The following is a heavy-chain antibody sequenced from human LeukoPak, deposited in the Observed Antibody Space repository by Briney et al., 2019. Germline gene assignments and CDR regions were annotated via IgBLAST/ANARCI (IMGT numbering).Heavy chain of an antibody. V-gene: IGHV1-46*01. CDR1: GYTFTSYY. J-gene: IGHJ4*02. CDR3: ARGRGVHDSHTYDYFDY. D-gene: IGHD3-22*01. CDR2: INPAGGST. Sequence: ASVKVSCTASGYTFTSYYIHWVRQAPGQGLEWMGIINPAGGSTTYAQKFQGSRLTLTRDTSTSTVYMELSSLRSEDTAVYYCARGRGVHDSHTYDYFDYWGQGSLVTVS.